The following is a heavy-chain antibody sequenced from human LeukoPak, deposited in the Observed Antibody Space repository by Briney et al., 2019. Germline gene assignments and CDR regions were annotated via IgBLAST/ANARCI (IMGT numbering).Heavy chain of an antibody. CDR1: GFTFSSYA. D-gene: IGHD1-26*01. CDR2: ISGSGGST. Sequence: PGGSLRLSCAASGFTFSSYAMSWVRQAPGKGLEWVSAISGSGGSTYYADSVKGRFTISRDNSKNTLYLQMNSLRAEDTAVYYCARATGATNEFDYWGQGTLVTVSS. CDR3: ARATGATNEFDY. V-gene: IGHV3-23*01. J-gene: IGHJ4*02.